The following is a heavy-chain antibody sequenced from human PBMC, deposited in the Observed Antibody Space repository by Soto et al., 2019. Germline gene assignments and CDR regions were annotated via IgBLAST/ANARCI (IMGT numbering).Heavy chain of an antibody. Sequence: SETLSLTXTVSGDSIRSYYWSWIRQPPGKGLEWIGYISYTGSTHYNPSLKSRVTISADTSKNQFSLKLSSVTTADTALYYCAREGVAAPYYYYGMDVWGQGSTVTVSS. V-gene: IGHV4-59*01. CDR2: ISYTGST. CDR1: GDSIRSYY. D-gene: IGHD2-15*01. CDR3: AREGVAAPYYYYGMDV. J-gene: IGHJ6*02.